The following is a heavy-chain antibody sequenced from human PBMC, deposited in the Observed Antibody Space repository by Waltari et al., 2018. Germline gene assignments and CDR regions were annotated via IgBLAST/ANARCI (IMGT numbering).Heavy chain of an antibody. CDR1: GGSISSHY. Sequence: QVQLQESGPGLVKPSETLSLTCTVSGGSISSHYWSWIRQPPGKGLEWIGSIYYSGSTNYNPSLKSRVTISVDTSKNQFSLKLSSVTAADTAVYYCARDRYDFWSGYLDYWGQGTLVTVSS. V-gene: IGHV4-59*11. CDR2: IYYSGST. J-gene: IGHJ4*02. CDR3: ARDRYDFWSGYLDY. D-gene: IGHD3-3*01.